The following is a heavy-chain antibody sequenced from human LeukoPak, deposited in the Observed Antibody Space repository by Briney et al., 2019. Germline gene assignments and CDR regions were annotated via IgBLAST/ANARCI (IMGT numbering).Heavy chain of an antibody. CDR3: AGDGTSYCGGDCYQGY. CDR2: ISYDGSNR. CDR1: GFTFSDYA. D-gene: IGHD2-21*02. Sequence: PGGSLRLSCAASGFTFSDYAMHWVRQAPGKGLEWVSVISYDGSNRYYADSVKGRFTISRDNSKNTLYLQMNSLRAEDTAVYYCAGDGTSYCGGDCYQGYWGQGTLVTVSS. J-gene: IGHJ4*02. V-gene: IGHV3-30-3*01.